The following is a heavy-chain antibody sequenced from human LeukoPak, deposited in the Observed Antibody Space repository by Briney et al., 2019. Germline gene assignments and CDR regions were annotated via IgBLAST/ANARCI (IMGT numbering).Heavy chain of an antibody. CDR1: GFPFSSYA. Sequence: GGSLRLSFAAAGFPFSSYAMSWVRQAPGKGREWVSAVSGSGGSTYYADSVKGRFTIPRDNSKNTLYLLVNSLRAEDTAVYYCAKSDYYDSSGHPSSFEYWGQGTLVTVSS. CDR2: VSGSGGST. CDR3: AKSDYYDSSGHPSSFEY. D-gene: IGHD3-22*01. V-gene: IGHV3-23*01. J-gene: IGHJ4*02.